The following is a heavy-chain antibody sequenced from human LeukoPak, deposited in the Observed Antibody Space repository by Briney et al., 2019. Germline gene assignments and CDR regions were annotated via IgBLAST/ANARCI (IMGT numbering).Heavy chain of an antibody. CDR1: GYTLTELS. CDR2: FDPEDGET. D-gene: IGHD3-10*01. J-gene: IGHJ1*01. CDR3: ATPYYYGSGSYWYFQH. Sequence: ASVKVSCKVSGYTLTELSMHWVRQAPGKGLEWMGGFDPEDGETIYAQKFQGRVTMTEDTSTDTAYMELSSLRSEDTAVYYCATPYYYGSGSYWYFQHWGQGTLVTVSS. V-gene: IGHV1-24*01.